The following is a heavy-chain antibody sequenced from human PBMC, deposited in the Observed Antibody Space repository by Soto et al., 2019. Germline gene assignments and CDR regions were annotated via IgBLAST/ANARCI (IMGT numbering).Heavy chain of an antibody. D-gene: IGHD1-1*01. J-gene: IGHJ6*02. Sequence: SETLSLTCTVAGGSISSSRYYWGWIRQPQGKGLEWIGSIYYSGSTYYNPSLKSRVTLSVDTSKNQFALKLSSVTAAETAVYYCARHEGTGTDKNHYYYYYGMDVWGQGTTVT. V-gene: IGHV4-39*01. CDR2: IYYSGST. CDR3: ARHEGTGTDKNHYYYYYGMDV. CDR1: GGSISSSRYY.